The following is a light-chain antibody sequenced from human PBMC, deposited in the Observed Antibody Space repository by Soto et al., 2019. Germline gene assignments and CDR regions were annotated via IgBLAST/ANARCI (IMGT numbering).Light chain of an antibody. CDR2: EVR. V-gene: IGLV2-14*01. CDR3: SSSTSSSTLV. CDR1: ASDVGAYDY. J-gene: IGLJ1*01. Sequence: QSVLTQPASVSGSPGRSITSSCTGTASDVGAYDYVSWYQHHPGKPPKLLIFEVRDRPSGVSNRFSGSKSGNTASLTISGLQPEDEADYFCSSSTSSSTLVFGTGTKVTVL.